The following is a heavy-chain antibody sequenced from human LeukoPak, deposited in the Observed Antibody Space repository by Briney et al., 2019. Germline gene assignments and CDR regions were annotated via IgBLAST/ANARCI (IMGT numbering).Heavy chain of an antibody. V-gene: IGHV3-48*03. D-gene: IGHD4-17*01. Sequence: GGSLRLSCAASGFTFSSYEMNWVRQAPGKGLEWVSYISSSGSTIYYADSVRGRFTISRDNAKNSLYLQMNSLRAEDTAVYYCARVTRTTVNDFDYWGQGTLVTVSS. J-gene: IGHJ4*02. CDR3: ARVTRTTVNDFDY. CDR1: GFTFSSYE. CDR2: ISSSGSTI.